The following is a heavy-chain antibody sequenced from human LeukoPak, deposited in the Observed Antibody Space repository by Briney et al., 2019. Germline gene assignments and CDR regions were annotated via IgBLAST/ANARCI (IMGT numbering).Heavy chain of an antibody. Sequence: GGSLRLSCAASGFTFSTYAMHWVRQAPGKGLEWVAVISYDGSNEYYADSVKGRFTISRDNSKNTLYVQVNSLRAEDTAVYYCVRYNYGLDYWGQGTLVTASS. CDR3: VRYNYGLDY. J-gene: IGHJ4*02. V-gene: IGHV3-30*01. CDR2: ISYDGSNE. CDR1: GFTFSTYA. D-gene: IGHD5-18*01.